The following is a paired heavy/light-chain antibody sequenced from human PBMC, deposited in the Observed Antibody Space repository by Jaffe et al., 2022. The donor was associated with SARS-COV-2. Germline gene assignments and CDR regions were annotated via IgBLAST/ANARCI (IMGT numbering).Light chain of an antibody. J-gene: IGLJ1*01. Sequence: QSVLTQPPSVSAAPGQKVTLSCSGSSSNIGNNYVSWYQQLPGTAPRLLISDNYKRPSGIPDRFSGSKSGTSATLGITGLQTGDEADYYCGAWDSSLGAYVFGTGTKVTVL. V-gene: IGLV1-51*01. CDR3: GAWDSSLGAYV. CDR2: DNY. CDR1: SSNIGNNY.
Heavy chain of an antibody. CDR1: GFVFRNYG. CDR3: ASGRGDADTLYFDY. CDR2: IWYDGSNK. D-gene: IGHD2-21*02. J-gene: IGHJ4*02. V-gene: IGHV3-33*01. Sequence: QVQLVESGGGVVQPGTSLRLSCAASGFVFRNYGMHWVRQAPGKGLEWVALIWYDGSNKYYADSVQGRFSISRDNSKNMLYLQMNSLRAEDTAVYYCASGRGDADTLYFDYWGQGTLVTVSS.